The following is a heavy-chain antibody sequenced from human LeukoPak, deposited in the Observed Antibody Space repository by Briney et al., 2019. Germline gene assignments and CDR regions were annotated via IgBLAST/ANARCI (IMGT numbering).Heavy chain of an antibody. D-gene: IGHD5-12*01. V-gene: IGHV3-74*01. Sequence: PGGSLRLSCAASGFTFSSCWMHWVRQAPGKGLVWVSRINSDGSSTSYADSVKGRFTISRDNAKNTLYLQMNSLRAEDTAVYYCASSVGYSGYDYRDYYYYYGMDVWGQGTTVTVSS. CDR3: ASSVGYSGYDYRDYYYYYGMDV. CDR2: INSDGSST. J-gene: IGHJ6*02. CDR1: GFTFSSCW.